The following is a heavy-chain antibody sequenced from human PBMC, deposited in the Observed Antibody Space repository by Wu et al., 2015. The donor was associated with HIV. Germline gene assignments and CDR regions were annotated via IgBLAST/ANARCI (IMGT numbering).Heavy chain of an antibody. D-gene: IGHD3-10*01. CDR1: GGNPGNTFSSHP. Sequence: HVQLVQSGTEVKKPGSSVRVSCKISGGNPGNTFSSHPISWVRQAPGQGLEWMGGIIPVLHSVNYAQKFLGRLTITVDISSTTAYMDLTSLRSDDTATYFCTPTIFRGGADPWGQGTLVIVSS. CDR2: IIPVLHSV. J-gene: IGHJ5*02. V-gene: IGHV1-69*14. CDR3: TPTIFRGGADP.